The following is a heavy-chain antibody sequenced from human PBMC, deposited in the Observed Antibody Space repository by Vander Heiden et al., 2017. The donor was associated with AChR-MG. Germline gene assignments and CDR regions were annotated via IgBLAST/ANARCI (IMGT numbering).Heavy chain of an antibody. D-gene: IGHD6-13*01. CDR3: ARVSVAAAGTWYFDL. CDR1: GFPFRSYW. CDR2: INRDGSST. V-gene: IGHV3-74*01. Sequence: EVQLVESGRGLVQPGGSLRLSCAASGFPFRSYWMHWVRQAPGKGLVWVSRINRDGSSTSYADSVKGRFTIYRDNAKNTLYLQMNSLRAEDTAVYYCARVSVAAAGTWYFDLWGRGTLVTVSS. J-gene: IGHJ2*01.